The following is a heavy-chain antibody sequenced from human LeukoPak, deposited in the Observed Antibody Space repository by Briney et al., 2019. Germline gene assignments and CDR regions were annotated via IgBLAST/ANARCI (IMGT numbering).Heavy chain of an antibody. J-gene: IGHJ4*02. CDR3: VRGPIGYGHGFDY. CDR1: GGTFSSYA. D-gene: IGHD5-18*01. Sequence: ASVKVSCKASGGTFSSYAISWVRQAPGQGLEWMGGIIPIFGTANYAQKFQGRVTITADESTSTAYMELSSLRSEDTAVYYCVRGPIGYGHGFDYWGQGTLVTVSS. CDR2: IIPIFGTA. V-gene: IGHV1-69*13.